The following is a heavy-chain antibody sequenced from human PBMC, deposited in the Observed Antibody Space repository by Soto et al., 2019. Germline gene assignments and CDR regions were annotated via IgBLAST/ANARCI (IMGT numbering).Heavy chain of an antibody. Sequence: QVQVVESGGGVVQPGRSLRLSCAASGFTFRTYAMHWVRQAPGKGLEWVAVISHDGSNTDYGVSVKGRFTISRDNSKSTLSLQMNSLRPEDTGVYYCAKDAGSTEYFVASWGQGTLVSVSS. CDR3: AKDAGSTEYFVAS. V-gene: IGHV3-30*18. J-gene: IGHJ4*02. CDR2: ISHDGSNT. CDR1: GFTFRTYA. D-gene: IGHD2-2*01.